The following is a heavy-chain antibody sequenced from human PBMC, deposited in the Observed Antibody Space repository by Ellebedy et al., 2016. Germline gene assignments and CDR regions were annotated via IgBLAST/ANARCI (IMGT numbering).Heavy chain of an antibody. CDR2: IFYSGFT. V-gene: IGHV4-59*01. CDR1: RASLTEYY. D-gene: IGHD4-17*01. Sequence: GSLRLSXTVSRASLTEYYWCWIRQPPGKGLEWLGYIFYSGFTIYNPSLKSRVAISIDTSKHQFSLKLSSVTAADTAVYYCARESLVGGDYYPDIWGQGTTVAVSS. CDR3: ARESLVGGDYYPDI. J-gene: IGHJ3*02.